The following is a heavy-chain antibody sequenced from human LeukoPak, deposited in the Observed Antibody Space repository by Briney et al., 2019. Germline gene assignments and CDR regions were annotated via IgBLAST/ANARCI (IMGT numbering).Heavy chain of an antibody. Sequence: SETLSLTCTVSGYSISSGYYWGWIRQPPGKGLEWIGSIYHSGSTYYNPSLKSRVTISVDTSKNQFSLNLSSVTAADTAVYYCARVSSGYCTNGVCYPNWFDPWGQGTLVTVSS. V-gene: IGHV4-38-2*02. CDR2: IYHSGST. CDR3: ARVSSGYCTNGVCYPNWFDP. D-gene: IGHD2-8*01. J-gene: IGHJ5*02. CDR1: GYSISSGYY.